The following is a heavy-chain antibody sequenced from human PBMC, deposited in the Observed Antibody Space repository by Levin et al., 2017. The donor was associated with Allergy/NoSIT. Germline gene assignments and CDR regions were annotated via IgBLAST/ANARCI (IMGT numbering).Heavy chain of an antibody. CDR1: GFTFSSYG. J-gene: IGHJ4*02. CDR2: ISYDGSNK. V-gene: IGHV3-30*18. CDR3: AKNPRAAAGLPGDYFDY. Sequence: GGSLRLSCAASGFTFSSYGMHWVRQAPGKGLEWVAVISYDGSNKYYADSVKGRFTISRDNSKNTLYLQMNSLRAEDTAVYYCAKNPRAAAGLPGDYFDYWGQGTLVTVSS. D-gene: IGHD6-13*01.